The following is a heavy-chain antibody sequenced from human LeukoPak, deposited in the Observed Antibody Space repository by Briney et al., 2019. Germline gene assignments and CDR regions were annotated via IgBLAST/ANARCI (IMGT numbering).Heavy chain of an antibody. J-gene: IGHJ1*01. Sequence: GASVKVSCKASGGTFSSYAISWVRQAPGQGLEWMGGIIPIFGTANYAQKFQGRVTITADESTSTAYVELSSLRSEDTAVYYCARDLESAAAGDQHWGQGTLVTVSS. V-gene: IGHV1-69*13. CDR1: GGTFSSYA. CDR3: ARDLESAAAGDQH. CDR2: IIPIFGTA. D-gene: IGHD6-13*01.